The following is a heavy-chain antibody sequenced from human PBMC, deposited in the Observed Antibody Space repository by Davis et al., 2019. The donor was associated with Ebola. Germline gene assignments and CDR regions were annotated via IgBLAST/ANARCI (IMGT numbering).Heavy chain of an antibody. J-gene: IGHJ3*02. CDR2: IIPIFGTA. D-gene: IGHD4-23*01. V-gene: IGHV1-69*13. Sequence: SVKVSCKASGGTFSSYGISWVRQAPGQGLEWMGGIIPIFGTANYAQKFQGRVTITADESTSTAYMELNSLRSEDTAVYYCARGGNYGGFPGAFDIWGQGTMVTVSS. CDR3: ARGGNYGGFPGAFDI. CDR1: GGTFSSYG.